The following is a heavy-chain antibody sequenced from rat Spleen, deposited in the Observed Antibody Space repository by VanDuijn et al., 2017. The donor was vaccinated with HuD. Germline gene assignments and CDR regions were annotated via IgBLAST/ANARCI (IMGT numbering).Heavy chain of an antibody. CDR1: GFTFNNYG. CDR3: ARRHYGYTDYFDS. V-gene: IGHV5-19*01. CDR2: ISPSGGST. D-gene: IGHD1-11*01. Sequence: EVQLVESGGGLVQPGRSLKLSCTASGFTFNNYGMHWIRQAPTKGLEWVASISPSGGSTFYRDSVKGRFTISRDNAKSTLSLQMDSLRSEDTATYYCARRHYGYTDYFDSWGQGVMVTVSS. J-gene: IGHJ2*01.